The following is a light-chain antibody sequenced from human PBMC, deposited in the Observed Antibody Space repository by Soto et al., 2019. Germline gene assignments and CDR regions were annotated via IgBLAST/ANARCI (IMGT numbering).Light chain of an antibody. Sequence: SVLTQPPSASGSPGQSVTISCTGTSSDIGGYNYVSWYQQHPGKAPKLLIYEVSNRPSGVPDRFSGSKSGNTASLTVSGLQTEDEADYYCSSYAGNNKRYVFGTGTKVTVL. J-gene: IGLJ1*01. CDR1: SSDIGGYNY. CDR3: SSYAGNNKRYV. CDR2: EVS. V-gene: IGLV2-8*01.